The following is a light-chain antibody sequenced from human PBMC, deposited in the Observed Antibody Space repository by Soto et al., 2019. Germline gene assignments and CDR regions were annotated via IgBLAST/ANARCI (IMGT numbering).Light chain of an antibody. Sequence: EIVMTQSPATLSVSPGERVTLSCRASQSVNSNLAWYQLKPGQAPRLLIYGASTRATGILARISGSGSGTEFSLTISSLQSEYFAVYFCQQYNNWPPGSFGRGTKLEIK. J-gene: IGKJ2*04. V-gene: IGKV3-15*01. CDR2: GAS. CDR3: QQYNNWPPGS. CDR1: QSVNSN.